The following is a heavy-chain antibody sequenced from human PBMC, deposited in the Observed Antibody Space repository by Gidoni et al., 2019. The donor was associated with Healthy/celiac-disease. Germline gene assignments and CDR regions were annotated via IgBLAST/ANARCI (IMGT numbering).Heavy chain of an antibody. J-gene: IGHJ4*02. CDR2: ISPGDSEA. D-gene: IGHD3-22*01. CDR3: ARLSQDGSGSQHFDY. CDR1: GYSLTRYW. V-gene: IGHV5-51*01. Sequence: EVQLVQSGAEVTKPGESLRISCKDSGYSLTRYWIGWVRQMPGKGLEWMGIISPGDSEARYSPSFQGQVTISADKSISTAYLQWSSLKASDTAMYYCARLSQDGSGSQHFDYWGQGTLVTVSS.